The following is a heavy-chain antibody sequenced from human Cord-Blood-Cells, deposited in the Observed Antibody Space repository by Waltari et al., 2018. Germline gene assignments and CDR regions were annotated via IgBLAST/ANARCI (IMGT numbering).Heavy chain of an antibody. J-gene: IGHJ3*02. D-gene: IGHD3-10*01. CDR2: INSDGSST. CDR3: AREPYGSGSYYDAFDI. CDR1: GFTFTRYW. V-gene: IGHV3-74*01. Sequence: EVQLVESGGGLVQPGGSLRLSCVASGFTFTRYWLYWVRQAPGKGLVCVSRINSDGSSTSYADSVKGRFTISRDNAKNTLYLQMNSLRAEDTAVYYCAREPYGSGSYYDAFDIWGQGTMVTVSS.